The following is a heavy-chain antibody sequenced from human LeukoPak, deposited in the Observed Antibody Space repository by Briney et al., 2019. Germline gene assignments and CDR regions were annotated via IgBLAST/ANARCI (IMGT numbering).Heavy chain of an antibody. V-gene: IGHV4-34*01. CDR1: GGSFSGYH. Sequence: SETLSLTCAVYGGSFSGYHWSWIRQPPGKGLEWIGEINHSGSTNYNPSLKSRVTISVDTSKNQFSLKLSSVTAADTAVYYCARETMVRGVRPKRFDPWGQGTLVTVSS. CDR2: INHSGST. CDR3: ARETMVRGVRPKRFDP. J-gene: IGHJ5*02. D-gene: IGHD3-10*01.